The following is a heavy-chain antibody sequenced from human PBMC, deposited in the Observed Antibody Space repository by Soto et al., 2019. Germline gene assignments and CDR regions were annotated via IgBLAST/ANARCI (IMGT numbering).Heavy chain of an antibody. J-gene: IGHJ4*02. D-gene: IGHD6-19*01. CDR2: ILFSGST. V-gene: IGHV4-39*01. Sequence: QLQLQASGPGLVNPSVTLSLTCTVSGGSITRNNHYWCWMSQSQGNGLEWIGNILFSGSTNYNPSLKMRFTISVETSKNQFSLKMSSVTAADTAVYYCARLGSSGWYQGSYFDYWGQGTLVTVSS. CDR1: GGSITRNNHY. CDR3: ARLGSSGWYQGSYFDY.